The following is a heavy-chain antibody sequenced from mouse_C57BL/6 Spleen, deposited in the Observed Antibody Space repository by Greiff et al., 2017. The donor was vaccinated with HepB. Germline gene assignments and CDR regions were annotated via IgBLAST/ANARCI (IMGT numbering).Heavy chain of an antibody. CDR3: ARSGYYGSSPFAY. CDR1: GYSFTGYF. Sequence: VQLQQSGPELVKPGDSVKISCKASGYSFTGYFMNWVMQSHGKSLEWIGRINPYNGDTFYNQKFKGKATLTVDKSSSTAHMELRSLTSEDSAVYYCARSGYYGSSPFAYWGQGTLVTVSA. J-gene: IGHJ3*01. D-gene: IGHD1-1*01. CDR2: INPYNGDT. V-gene: IGHV1-20*01.